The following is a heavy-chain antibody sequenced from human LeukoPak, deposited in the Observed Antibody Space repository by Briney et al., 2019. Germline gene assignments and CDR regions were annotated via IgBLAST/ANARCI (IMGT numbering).Heavy chain of an antibody. V-gene: IGHV4-59*01. D-gene: IGHD3-22*01. Sequence: SETLSLTCTVSGGSISSYYWSWIRQPPGKGLEWIGYIYYSGSTNYNPSLKSRVTISVDTSKNQFSLKRSSVTAADTAVYYCANTRVDYYDSSGYSHDAFDIWGQGTMVTVSS. J-gene: IGHJ3*02. CDR3: ANTRVDYYDSSGYSHDAFDI. CDR1: GGSISSYY. CDR2: IYYSGST.